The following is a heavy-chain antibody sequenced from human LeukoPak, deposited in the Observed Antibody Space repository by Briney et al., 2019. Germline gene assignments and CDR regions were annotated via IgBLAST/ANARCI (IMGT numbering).Heavy chain of an antibody. D-gene: IGHD3-10*01. V-gene: IGHV4-34*01. CDR2: INHTGST. CDR3: ARGSPTMVRGVTPFDY. J-gene: IGHJ4*02. CDR1: GESFTTFY. Sequence: PSETLSLTCAVYGESFTTFYWGWIRQTPGKGLEWIGEINHTGSTNYNPSLKSRVTISIDTSKNQFSLKLNSVTAADTAVYYCARGSPTMVRGVTPFDYWGQGTLVTVSS.